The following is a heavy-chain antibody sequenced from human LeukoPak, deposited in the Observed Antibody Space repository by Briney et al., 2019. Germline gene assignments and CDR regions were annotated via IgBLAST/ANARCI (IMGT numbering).Heavy chain of an antibody. CDR2: IYYSGST. CDR1: GGSISSYY. J-gene: IGHJ6*03. CDR3: ARGGIYYYYMDV. V-gene: IGHV4-59*01. Sequence: SETLSLTCIVSGGSISSYYWSWIRQPPGKGLEWIGYIYYSGSTNYNPSLKSRVTISVDTSKNQFSLKLSSVTAADTAVYYCARGGIYYYYMDVWGKGTTVTVSS.